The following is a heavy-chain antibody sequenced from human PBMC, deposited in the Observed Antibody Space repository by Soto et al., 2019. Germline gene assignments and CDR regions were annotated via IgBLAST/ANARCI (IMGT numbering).Heavy chain of an antibody. CDR3: AKCMGTTICRNFDY. J-gene: IGHJ4*02. Sequence: GGSLRLSCAASGFAYYYHAMSWVRQAPGKGLEWVSLISGSGGTTYYADSVKGRFTISRDNSKNTLYLQMNSLRAEDTAIYYCAKCMGTTICRNFDYWGQGTLVTVS. V-gene: IGHV3-23*01. CDR2: ISGSGGTT. D-gene: IGHD1-7*01. CDR1: GFAYYYHA.